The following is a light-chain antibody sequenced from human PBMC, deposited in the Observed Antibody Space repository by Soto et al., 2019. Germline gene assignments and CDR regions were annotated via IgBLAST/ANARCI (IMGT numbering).Light chain of an antibody. CDR2: LEGSGSY. CDR3: ETWDSNTVV. J-gene: IGLJ2*01. V-gene: IGLV4-60*03. CDR1: NGHSSYI. Sequence: QSVLTQSSSASASLGSSVKLTCTLSNGHSSYIIAWHQQQPGKAPRYLMKLEGSGSYNKGSGVPDRFSGSSSGADRYLTISNLQSEDEADYYCETWDSNTVVFGGGTKVTVL.